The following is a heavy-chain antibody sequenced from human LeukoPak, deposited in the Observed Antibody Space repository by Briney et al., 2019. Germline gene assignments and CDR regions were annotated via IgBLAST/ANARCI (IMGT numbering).Heavy chain of an antibody. V-gene: IGHV1-3*01. J-gene: IGHJ4*02. Sequence: ASVKVPCKASGYTFSGYAIHWVRQAPGQRFEWMGWINAGNGHTKYSQNFQGRVTITRDSSANIVYMDVSSLTSEDTAVYYCARGIWSATRVDYYLDNWGRGSLVTVSS. CDR2: INAGNGHT. CDR1: GYTFSGYA. D-gene: IGHD5-24*01. CDR3: ARGIWSATRVDYYLDN.